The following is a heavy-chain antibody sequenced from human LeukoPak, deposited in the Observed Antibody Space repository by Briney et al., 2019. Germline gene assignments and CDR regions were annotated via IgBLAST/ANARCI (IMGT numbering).Heavy chain of an antibody. Sequence: PGGSLRLSCAASGFSVSSDYMTWVRQAPGKGLEWVSVIYSGGSTYYADSVKARFTISRDNSKNTLYHQMNNVRVEDTAVYFCARYHTALNYWGQGTLVTASS. CDR2: IYSGGST. CDR3: ARYHTALNY. CDR1: GFSVSSDY. J-gene: IGHJ4*02. D-gene: IGHD5-18*01. V-gene: IGHV3-53*01.